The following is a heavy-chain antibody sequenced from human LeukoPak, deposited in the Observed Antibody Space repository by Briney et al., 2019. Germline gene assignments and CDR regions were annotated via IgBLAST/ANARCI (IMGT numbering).Heavy chain of an antibody. D-gene: IGHD3-22*01. Sequence: GSLRLSCAASGFTFSSYSMNWVRQAPGKGLEWVSSISSSSSYIYYADSVKGRFTISRDNSKNTLYLQMNSLRAEDTAVYYCARGPAYYDSSGPLDYRGQGTLVTVSS. CDR1: GFTFSSYS. CDR3: ARGPAYYDSSGPLDY. CDR2: ISSSSSYI. V-gene: IGHV3-21*01. J-gene: IGHJ4*02.